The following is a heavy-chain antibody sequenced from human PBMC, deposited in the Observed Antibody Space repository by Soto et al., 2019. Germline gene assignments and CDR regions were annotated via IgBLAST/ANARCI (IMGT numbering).Heavy chain of an antibody. CDR3: ATRPLLPGAP. D-gene: IGHD3-22*01. J-gene: IGHJ3*01. CDR1: GFTFSSND. CDR2: TYSGGST. V-gene: IGHV3-53*01. Sequence: EVQLVESGGGLIQPGGSLRLSCAASGFTFSSNDMNWVRQAPGKGLEWVSLTYSGGSTYYADSVKGRFTISRDNSENTLYRQMSSLRADDTAVYYCATRPLLPGAPWGQGTMVTVSS.